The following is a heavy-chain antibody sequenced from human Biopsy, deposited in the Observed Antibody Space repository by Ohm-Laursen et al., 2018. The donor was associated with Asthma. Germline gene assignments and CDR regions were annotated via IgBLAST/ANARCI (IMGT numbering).Heavy chain of an antibody. CDR3: AKEVFPGWELRRGPDS. Sequence: SLRLSCAASGFPISNYGMHWVRQAPGKGLDWVAVISFDGTNRNYTDSVKGRFTISRDNSRSTLHLEMNSLRAEDTAVYFCAKEVFPGWELRRGPDSWGQGTLVTVSS. D-gene: IGHD1-26*01. J-gene: IGHJ4*02. V-gene: IGHV3-30*18. CDR2: ISFDGTNR. CDR1: GFPISNYG.